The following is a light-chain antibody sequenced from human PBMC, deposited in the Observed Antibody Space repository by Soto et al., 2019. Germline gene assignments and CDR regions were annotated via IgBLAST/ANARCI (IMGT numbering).Light chain of an antibody. CDR3: QQYNDWPPLT. CDR2: GAS. CDR1: QSVASD. J-gene: IGKJ4*01. V-gene: IGKV3-15*01. Sequence: EVVMTQSPATLSVSPGGGVSLSCRASQSVASDVAWYQQRPGQAPRLLIYGASTRATGIPARFSGSGSGTEFTLTITSLQSEDFATYYCQQYNDWPPLTFGGGTKVDIK.